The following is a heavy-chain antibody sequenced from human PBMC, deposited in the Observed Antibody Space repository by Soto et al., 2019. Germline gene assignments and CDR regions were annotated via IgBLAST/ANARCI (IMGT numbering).Heavy chain of an antibody. CDR1: GDSVSSNSAA. J-gene: IGHJ6*02. CDR3: ARANYDTLTGHHRGYYYGMDV. CDR2: TYYRSKWYN. V-gene: IGHV6-1*01. Sequence: SQTLSLTCAISGDSVSSNSAAWNWIRQSPSRGLEWLGRTYYRSKWYNDYAVSVKSRITINPDTSKNQFSLQLNSVTPEDTAVYYCARANYDTLTGHHRGYYYGMDVWGQGTTVTVSS. D-gene: IGHD3-9*01.